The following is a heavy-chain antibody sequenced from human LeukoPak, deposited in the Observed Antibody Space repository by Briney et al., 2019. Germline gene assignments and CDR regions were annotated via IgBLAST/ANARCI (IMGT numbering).Heavy chain of an antibody. Sequence: ASVKVSCKASGYLFTGYYMHWVRQAPGQGLEWMGWINPNSGDTKYAQKLQGRVTMTRDTSISTAYMELSRLRSDDTAVYYCATQRGSYLWGTDFDYWGQGTLVTVSS. CDR2: INPNSGDT. CDR1: GYLFTGYY. J-gene: IGHJ4*02. D-gene: IGHD3-16*01. V-gene: IGHV1-2*02. CDR3: ATQRGSYLWGTDFDY.